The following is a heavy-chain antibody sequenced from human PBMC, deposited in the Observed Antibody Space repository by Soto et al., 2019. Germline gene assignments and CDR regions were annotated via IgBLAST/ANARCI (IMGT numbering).Heavy chain of an antibody. CDR2: ISGGSSRI. CDR3: ARVIYGGWSTIKDYYYYAMDV. D-gene: IGHD5-12*01. CDR1: GFSFSTYA. J-gene: IGHJ6*02. Sequence: GSLRLSCAASGFSFSTYAMNWVRQAPGKRLEWVSYISGGSSRIFYADSVKGRFTISRDNAKNPLYMQMNSLRDEDTGVYYCARVIYGGWSTIKDYYYYAMDVWGQGTTVTVSS. V-gene: IGHV3-48*02.